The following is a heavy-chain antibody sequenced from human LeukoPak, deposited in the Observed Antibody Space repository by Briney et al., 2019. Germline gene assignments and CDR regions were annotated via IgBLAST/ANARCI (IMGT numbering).Heavy chain of an antibody. Sequence: PSETLSLTCTVSGGSISSSSYYWSWIRQPAGKGLEWIGRIYTSGSTIYNPSLKSRVTMSVDTSKNQFSLKLSSVTAADTAVYYCAREAVPGGGEVDYWGQGTLVTVSS. V-gene: IGHV4-61*02. CDR2: IYTSGST. D-gene: IGHD2-15*01. CDR3: AREAVPGGGEVDY. J-gene: IGHJ4*02. CDR1: GGSISSSSYY.